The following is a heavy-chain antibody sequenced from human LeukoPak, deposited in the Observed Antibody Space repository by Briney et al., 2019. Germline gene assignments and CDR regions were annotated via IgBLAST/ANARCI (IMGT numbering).Heavy chain of an antibody. CDR3: ARHRGPFWSGYYDY. D-gene: IGHD3-3*01. J-gene: IGHJ4*02. Sequence: GASVKVSCKAYGYTFTSYAMHWVRQAPGQRLEWMGWINAGNGNTKYSQKFQGRVTITRDTSASTAYMELSSLRSEDTAVYYCARHRGPFWSGYYDYWGQGTLVTVSS. CDR2: INAGNGNT. CDR1: GYTFTSYA. V-gene: IGHV1-3*01.